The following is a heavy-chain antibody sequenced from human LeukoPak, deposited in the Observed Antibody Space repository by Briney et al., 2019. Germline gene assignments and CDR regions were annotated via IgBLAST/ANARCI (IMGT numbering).Heavy chain of an antibody. V-gene: IGHV3-66*01. CDR3: ELYCSSTSCGPFDY. Sequence: PGGSLRLSCAASGFTVSNNYMSWVRQAPGKGLEWVSVLYRGGGTYYADSVKGRFTISRDNSKNTLFLQMNSLTAEDTAVYYCELYCSSTSCGPFDYWGQGTLVTVSS. D-gene: IGHD2-2*01. CDR2: LYRGGGT. J-gene: IGHJ4*02. CDR1: GFTVSNNY.